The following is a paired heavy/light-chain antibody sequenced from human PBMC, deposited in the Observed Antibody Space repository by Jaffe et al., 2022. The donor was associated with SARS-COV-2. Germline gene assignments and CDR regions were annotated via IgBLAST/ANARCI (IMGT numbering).Light chain of an antibody. V-gene: IGLV2-8*01. CDR2: EVS. Sequence: QSALTQPPSASGSPGQSVTISCTGTSSDVGGYNYVSWYQQHPGKAPKLMIYEVSKRPSGVPDRFSGSKSGNTASLTVSGLQAEDEADYYCSSYAGSNYYVFGTGTKVTVL. CDR1: SSDVGGYNY. CDR3: SSYAGSNYYV. J-gene: IGLJ1*01.
Heavy chain of an antibody. J-gene: IGHJ4*02. D-gene: IGHD2-2*02. CDR1: GGSFSGYY. V-gene: IGHV4-34*01. CDR2: INHSGST. CDR3: AREGGPADIPTVPIQTGGFDY. Sequence: QVQLQQWGAGLLKPSETLSLTCAVYGGSFSGYYWSWIRQPPGKGLEWIGEINHSGSTNYNPSLKSRITISVDTSKNQFSLKLSSVTAADTAVYYCAREGGPADIPTVPIQTGGFDYWGQGTLVTVSS.